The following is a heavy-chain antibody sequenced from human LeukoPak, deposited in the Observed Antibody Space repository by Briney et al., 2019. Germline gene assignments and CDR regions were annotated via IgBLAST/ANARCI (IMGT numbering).Heavy chain of an antibody. CDR3: ARGLLWEFGY. V-gene: IGHV4-38-2*02. CDR1: GYSISSGYY. J-gene: IGHJ4*02. Sequence: PSQTLSLTCTVSGYSISSGYYWGWIRQPPGKGLEWIGSIYHSGSTYYNSSLKSRVIISVDTSKNQFSLKLSSVTAADTAVYYCARGLLWEFGYWGQGTLVTVSS. D-gene: IGHD1-26*01. CDR2: IYHSGST.